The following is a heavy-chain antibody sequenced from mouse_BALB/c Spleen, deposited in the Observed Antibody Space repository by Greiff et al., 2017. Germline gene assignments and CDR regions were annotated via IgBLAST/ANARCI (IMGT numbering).Heavy chain of an antibody. J-gene: IGHJ1*01. Sequence: EVKLQESGPGLVKPSQSLSLTCTVTGYSITSDYAWNWIRQFPGNKLEWMGYISYSGSTSYNPSLKSRISITRDTSKNQFFLQLNSVTTEDTATYYCAREVGYFDVWGAGTTGTVSS. CDR1: GYSITSDYA. CDR2: ISYSGST. CDR3: AREVGYFDV. V-gene: IGHV3-2*02.